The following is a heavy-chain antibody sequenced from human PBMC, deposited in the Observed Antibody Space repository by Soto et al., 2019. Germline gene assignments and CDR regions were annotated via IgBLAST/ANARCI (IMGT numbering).Heavy chain of an antibody. CDR1: GFTVSSNY. CDR2: IYSGGST. J-gene: IGHJ3*02. CDR3: ARGPGGDAFDI. V-gene: IGHV3-53*01. D-gene: IGHD3-10*01. Sequence: GGSLRLSCEASGFTVSSNYMSWVRQATGKGLEWVSVIYSGGSTYYADSVMGRFTISRDNSKNTLYLQMNSLRAEDTAVYYCARGPGGDAFDIWGQVTMVTVSS.